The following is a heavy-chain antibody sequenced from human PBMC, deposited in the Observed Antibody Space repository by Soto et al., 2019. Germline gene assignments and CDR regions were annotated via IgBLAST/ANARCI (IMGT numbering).Heavy chain of an antibody. Sequence: VGSLRLSCAASGFTFSSYSMNWVSQAPGKGLEWVSSISSSSSYIYYADSVKGRFTISRDNAKNSLYLQMNSLRAEDTAVYYCARDPVAVAGTGIWGQGTMVTVSS. J-gene: IGHJ3*02. V-gene: IGHV3-21*01. D-gene: IGHD6-19*01. CDR2: ISSSSSYI. CDR1: GFTFSSYS. CDR3: ARDPVAVAGTGI.